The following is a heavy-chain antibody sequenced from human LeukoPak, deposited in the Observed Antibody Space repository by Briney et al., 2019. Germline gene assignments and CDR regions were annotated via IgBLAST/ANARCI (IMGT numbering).Heavy chain of an antibody. Sequence: GGSLRLSCAASGFTVSSNYMSWVRQAPGKGLEWVSVIYSGGSTYYADSGKGRFTISGDNSKNTLYLQMNSLRAEATAVYYFARGHVGVVTAMEEGGGYFDYWGQGTLVTVSS. CDR2: IYSGGST. J-gene: IGHJ4*02. D-gene: IGHD2-21*02. CDR1: GFTVSSNY. CDR3: ARGHVGVVTAMEEGGGYFDY. V-gene: IGHV3-53*01.